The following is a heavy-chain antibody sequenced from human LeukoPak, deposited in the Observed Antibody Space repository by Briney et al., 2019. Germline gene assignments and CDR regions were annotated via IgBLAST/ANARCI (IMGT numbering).Heavy chain of an antibody. CDR2: MYYSGST. J-gene: IGHJ4*02. Sequence: SQTLSHTCTVSGGSISSGGYYWSWIRQHPGKGLEWIGYMYYSGSTYYNPSLKSRVTISVDTSKNQFSLKLSSVTAADTAVYYCARVLWFGDYGGYFDYWGRGTLVTVSS. CDR3: ARVLWFGDYGGYFDY. D-gene: IGHD3-10*01. V-gene: IGHV4-31*03. CDR1: GGSISSGGYY.